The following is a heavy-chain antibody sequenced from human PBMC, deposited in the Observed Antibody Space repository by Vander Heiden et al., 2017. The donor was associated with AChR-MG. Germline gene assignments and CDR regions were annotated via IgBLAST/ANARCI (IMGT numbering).Heavy chain of an antibody. Sequence: QDQPVPAGAEVKKPESPVKVCCKSAGRTFSTHAISWVRQAPGQGLEWMGRIIPILGIANYAQKSQGRVTMTAYKSTSTAYMELSSLRSEDMAVYYCASDRAGAPCGGYFYLIGNNCFDPWGQGPLVTVSS. CDR2: IIPILGIA. V-gene: IGHV1-69*04. J-gene: IGHJ5*02. CDR3: ASDRAGAPCGGYFYLIGNNCFDP. D-gene: IGHD2-21*02. CDR1: GRTFSTHA.